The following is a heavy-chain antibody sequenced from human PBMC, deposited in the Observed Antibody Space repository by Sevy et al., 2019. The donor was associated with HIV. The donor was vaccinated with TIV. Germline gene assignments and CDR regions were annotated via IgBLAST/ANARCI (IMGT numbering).Heavy chain of an antibody. V-gene: IGHV1-69*13. J-gene: IGHJ4*02. Sequence: ASVKVSCKASGGTFSSYGISWVRQAPGQGLEWMGGIIPILGTVNYAQKFQGRVTITPDESTKTAYMELSSLGSEDTAVYYCARGGGNGWYYFDYWGQETLVTVSS. CDR3: ARGGGNGWYYFDY. CDR1: GGTFSSYG. D-gene: IGHD6-19*01. CDR2: IIPILGTV.